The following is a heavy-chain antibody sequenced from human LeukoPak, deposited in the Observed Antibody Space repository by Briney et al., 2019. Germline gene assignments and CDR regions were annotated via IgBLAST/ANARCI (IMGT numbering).Heavy chain of an antibody. D-gene: IGHD6-13*01. J-gene: IGHJ4*02. CDR1: GFTFSSYS. CDR2: ISTSSSYI. CDR3: ARDSSSGDY. V-gene: IGHV3-21*01. Sequence: GGSLRLSCAASGFTFSSYSMNWVRQAPGKGLEWVGSISTSSSYIYYADSVKGRFTISRDTAKNSLYMQMNSLRAEDTAVYYCARDSSSGDYWGQGTLVTVSS.